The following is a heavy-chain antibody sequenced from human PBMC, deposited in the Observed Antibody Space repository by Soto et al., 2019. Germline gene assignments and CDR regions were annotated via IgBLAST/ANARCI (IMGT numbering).Heavy chain of an antibody. V-gene: IGHV3-33*01. CDR1: GFTFSSYG. Sequence: QVQLVESGGGVVQPGRSLRLSCAASGFTFSSYGMHWVRQAPGKGLEWVAVIWYDGSNKYYADSVKGRFTISRDNSKNTLYLEMNSLRAEDTAVYYCARELARGYSLRAADYWGQGTLVTVSS. CDR3: ARELARGYSLRAADY. CDR2: IWYDGSNK. J-gene: IGHJ4*02. D-gene: IGHD5-18*01.